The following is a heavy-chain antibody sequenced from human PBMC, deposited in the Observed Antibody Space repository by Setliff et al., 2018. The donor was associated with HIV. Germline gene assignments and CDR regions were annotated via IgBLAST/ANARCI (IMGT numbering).Heavy chain of an antibody. V-gene: IGHV1-3*01. CDR2: INAGNGKT. Sequence: ASVKVSCQASGYTFSTYAMHWVRQAPEQRLEWMGWINAGNGKTKYSQKFKGRVTIMRDTSASTAYMELSSLRSEDTAVYYCAREQVGFGPPRGMDVWGQGTTFTV. CDR1: GYTFSTYA. D-gene: IGHD1-26*01. CDR3: AREQVGFGPPRGMDV. J-gene: IGHJ6*02.